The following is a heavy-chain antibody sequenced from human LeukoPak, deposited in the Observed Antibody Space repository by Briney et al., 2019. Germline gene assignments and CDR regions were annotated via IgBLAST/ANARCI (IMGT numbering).Heavy chain of an antibody. J-gene: IGHJ3*02. CDR1: GFTFSSYW. Sequence: PGGCLRLSCAASGFTFSSYWMHWVRQAPGKGPVWVSRINSDGTGTMYADSVKGRFTISRDNAKNTLYLQMNSLRAEDTAVYYCAKHPAFDIWGQGTMVTVSS. CDR2: INSDGTGT. CDR3: AKHPAFDI. V-gene: IGHV3-74*03.